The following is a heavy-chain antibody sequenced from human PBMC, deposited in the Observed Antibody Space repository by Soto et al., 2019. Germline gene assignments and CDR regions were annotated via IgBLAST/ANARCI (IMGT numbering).Heavy chain of an antibody. CDR3: AHRGYGNYPRDNWFDP. Sequence: QITLKESGPTLVKPTQTLTLTCPFSGFSLTTAGAGVGWIRQPPGKALEWLALTYWNDDTRYNPSLKSRLTITKDTSKNQVVLTMTNMDPVDTATFYCAHRGYGNYPRDNWFDPWGQGILVIVSS. CDR1: GFSLTTAGAG. CDR2: TYWNDDT. V-gene: IGHV2-5*01. D-gene: IGHD4-17*01. J-gene: IGHJ5*02.